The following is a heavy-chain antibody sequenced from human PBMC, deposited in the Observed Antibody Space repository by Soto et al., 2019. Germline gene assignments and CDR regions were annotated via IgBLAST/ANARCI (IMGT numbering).Heavy chain of an antibody. D-gene: IGHD3-22*01. CDR3: TIAYYDSSGYYSY. CDR2: IWYDGSNK. CDR1: GFTFSSYG. Sequence: GGSLRLSCAASGFTFSSYGMHWVRQAPGKGLEWVAVIWYDGSNKYYADSVKGRFTISRDNSKNTLYLQMNSLRAEDTAVYYCTIAYYDSSGYYSYWGQGTLVTVSS. J-gene: IGHJ4*02. V-gene: IGHV3-33*01.